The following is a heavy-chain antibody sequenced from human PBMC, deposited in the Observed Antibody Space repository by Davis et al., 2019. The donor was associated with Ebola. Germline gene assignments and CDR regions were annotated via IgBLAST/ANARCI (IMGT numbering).Heavy chain of an antibody. CDR1: GYTFTSYA. D-gene: IGHD3-16*01. Sequence: ASVKVSCKTSGYTFTSYAMYWVRQAPGQRLEWMGWINAGNGNTKYSEKFQGRVTITRDTSASTAYLELSSLRFEDTAVYYCARGKGELTTWLDPWGQGTLVTVSS. CDR2: INAGNGNT. J-gene: IGHJ5*02. CDR3: ARGKGELTTWLDP. V-gene: IGHV1-3*01.